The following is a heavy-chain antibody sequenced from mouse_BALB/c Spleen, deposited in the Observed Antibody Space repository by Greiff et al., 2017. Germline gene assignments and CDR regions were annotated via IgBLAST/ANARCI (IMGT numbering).Heavy chain of an antibody. D-gene: IGHD1-1*01. CDR1: GFTFSSYA. Sequence: EVKVEESGGGLVKPGGSLKLSCAASGFTFSSYAMSWVRQTPEKRLEWVASISSGGSTYYPDSVKGRFTISRDNARNILYLQMSSLRSEDTAMYYCARALGSSRYYFDYWGQGTTLTVSS. V-gene: IGHV5-6-5*01. J-gene: IGHJ2*01. CDR3: ARALGSSRYYFDY. CDR2: ISSGGST.